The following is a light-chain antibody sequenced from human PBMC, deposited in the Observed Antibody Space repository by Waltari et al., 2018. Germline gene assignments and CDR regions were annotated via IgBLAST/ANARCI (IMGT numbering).Light chain of an antibody. CDR2: SHP. CDR1: DSNVAVNP. V-gene: IGLV1-44*01. J-gene: IGLJ1*01. CDR3: AAWDDSLHAYV. Sequence: QSFLTQPPSASGTPGQKVTISCSGSDSNVAVNPVHCYQQFPETPPKLPISSHPQRPPGVPVRFSGSKAGTSASLSISGLPSADEAVYYCAAWDDSLHAYVFGAGTEVTV.